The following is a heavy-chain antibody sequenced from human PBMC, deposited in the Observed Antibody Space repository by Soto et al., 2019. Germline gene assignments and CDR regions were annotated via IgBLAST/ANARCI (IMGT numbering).Heavy chain of an antibody. V-gene: IGHV4-59*01. CDR1: GGSISSYY. D-gene: IGHD6-6*01. CDR2: IYYTGST. Sequence: SETLSLTCTVSGGSISSYYWSWIRQPPGKGLEWIGFIYYTGSTNYNPSLRSRVTISVDTSKNQFSLKLRSVNAADTAVYFCARDKGPRRSYYGMDVWGQGTTVTSP. CDR3: ARDKGPRRSYYGMDV. J-gene: IGHJ6*02.